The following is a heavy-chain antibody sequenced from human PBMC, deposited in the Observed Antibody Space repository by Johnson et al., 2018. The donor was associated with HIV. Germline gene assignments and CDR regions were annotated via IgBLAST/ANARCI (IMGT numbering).Heavy chain of an antibody. CDR2: IYSGGST. J-gene: IGHJ3*02. CDR1: GFSFDDYA. CDR3: ARDGESQQLPLGDAFDI. D-gene: IGHD6-13*01. V-gene: IGHV3-66*01. Sequence: VQLVESGGGLVQPGRSLRLSCAASGFSFDDYAMHWVRQVPGKGLEWVSVIYSGGSTYYADSVKGRFTISRDNSKNTLYLQMNSLRAEDTAVYYCARDGESQQLPLGDAFDIWGQGTMVTVSS.